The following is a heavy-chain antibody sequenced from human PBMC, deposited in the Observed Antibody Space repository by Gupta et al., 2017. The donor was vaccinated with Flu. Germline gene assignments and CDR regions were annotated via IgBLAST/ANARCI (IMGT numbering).Heavy chain of an antibody. CDR3: ASLLRFLDTDDY. CDR2: INHSGST. D-gene: IGHD3-3*01. Sequence: WIRQPPGKGLEWIVEINHSGSTNYNPSLKSRVTISVDTSKNQFSLKMSSVTAADTAVYYCASLLRFLDTDDYWGQGTLVTVSS. J-gene: IGHJ4*02. V-gene: IGHV4-34*01.